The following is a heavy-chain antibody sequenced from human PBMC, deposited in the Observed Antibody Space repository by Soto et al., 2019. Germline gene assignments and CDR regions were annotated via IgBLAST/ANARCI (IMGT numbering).Heavy chain of an antibody. CDR1: GYTFTTYG. V-gene: IGHV1-18*01. Sequence: QIHLVQSGGEVKKPGASVKVSCKTSGYTFTTYGISWVRQAPGQGLEWMGWITPFNDNTNYAQNLQGRVTMTTDKSTNTAYLELRGQPSDDTVVYCCARTDQGYYVPPLDNWGQGTLVTVSS. CDR2: ITPFNDNT. CDR3: ARTDQGYYVPPLDN. J-gene: IGHJ4*02. D-gene: IGHD4-17*01.